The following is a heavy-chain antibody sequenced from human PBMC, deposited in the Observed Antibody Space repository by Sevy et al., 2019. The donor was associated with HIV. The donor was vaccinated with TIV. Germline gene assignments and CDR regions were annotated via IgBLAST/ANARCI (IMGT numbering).Heavy chain of an antibody. V-gene: IGHV3-23*01. D-gene: IGHD3-22*01. Sequence: GGSLRLSCAGSVFIFNNYAMSWVRQVPGKGLEWVSGINGNGDSTNYADSAKGRFTISRDNSKSTLYLQMNSLRAEDTAVYYCAKDYYDSGGDYFYPARPTAFDLRGQGTMVTVSS. CDR1: VFIFNNYA. CDR2: INGNGDST. J-gene: IGHJ3*01. CDR3: AKDYYDSGGDYFYPARPTAFDL.